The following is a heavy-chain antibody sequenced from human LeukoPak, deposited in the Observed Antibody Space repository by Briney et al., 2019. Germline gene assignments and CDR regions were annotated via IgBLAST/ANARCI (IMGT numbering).Heavy chain of an antibody. Sequence: ASVKVSCKASGYTFTGYYMHWVRQAPGQGLEWMGRINPNSGGTNYAQKFQGRVTLTRDTSITTAYMELSRLRPDDTAVYYCAREYNSGWFPWGQGTLVTVSS. CDR2: INPNSGGT. CDR3: AREYNSGWFP. CDR1: GYTFTGYY. V-gene: IGHV1-2*06. J-gene: IGHJ5*02. D-gene: IGHD6-19*01.